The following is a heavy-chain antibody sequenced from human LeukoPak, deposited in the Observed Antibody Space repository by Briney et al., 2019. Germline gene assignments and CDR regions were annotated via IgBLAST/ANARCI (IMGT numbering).Heavy chain of an antibody. J-gene: IGHJ4*02. D-gene: IGHD2/OR15-2a*01. Sequence: PGRSLRLSCEASGFTFSSYGMHWVRQAPGKGLEWVAAIPYDGSKKYYADSVKGRFTISRDNSKNTLYLQMNSLRAEDTAVYYCAKDSGDFRYYFDYWGQGTLVTVSS. CDR2: IPYDGSKK. V-gene: IGHV3-30*18. CDR3: AKDSGDFRYYFDY. CDR1: GFTFSSYG.